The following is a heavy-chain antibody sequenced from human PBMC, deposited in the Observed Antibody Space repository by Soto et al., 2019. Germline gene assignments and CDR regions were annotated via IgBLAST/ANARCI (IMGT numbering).Heavy chain of an antibody. CDR3: ARGNYGDYVV. D-gene: IGHD4-17*01. V-gene: IGHV1-69*01. CDR2: IIPIFGTA. Sequence: QVQLVQSGAEVKKPGSSVKVSCRASGATFGSFAISWVRQPPEQGFEWMGGIIPIFGTANYAQKFQARVTITADESTSTAYMELSSLRSEDTAVYYCARGNYGDYVVWGQGTLVTVSS. CDR1: GATFGSFA. J-gene: IGHJ4*02.